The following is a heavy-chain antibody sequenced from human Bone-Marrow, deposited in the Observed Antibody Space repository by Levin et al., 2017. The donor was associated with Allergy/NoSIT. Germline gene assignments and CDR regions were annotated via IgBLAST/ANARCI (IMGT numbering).Heavy chain of an antibody. Sequence: ASVKVSCKTSGFTFSDYAIHWIRQAPGQGLECMGWINGGDDYTRYSQKFQDRVTITKDTSASTVYMEVTSLRSDDKAIYYCARDWISSGFDYWGQGSQVTVSS. D-gene: IGHD3-10*01. CDR3: ARDWISSGFDY. CDR1: GFTFSDYA. J-gene: IGHJ4*02. V-gene: IGHV1-3*01. CDR2: INGGDDYT.